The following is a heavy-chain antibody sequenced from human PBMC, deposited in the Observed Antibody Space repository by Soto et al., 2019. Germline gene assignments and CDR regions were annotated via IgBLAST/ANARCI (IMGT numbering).Heavy chain of an antibody. D-gene: IGHD2-2*01. V-gene: IGHV1-18*01. Sequence: ASVKVSCKTSGYTFSNYGVTWVRQAPGQPLEWLGWISLYSDGTNYAQKFQGRVSMTTDTSTATAYMELRSLRSDDTAVYYCARVVPGAEAWFGPWGQGTLVTVSS. J-gene: IGHJ5*02. CDR3: ARVVPGAEAWFGP. CDR2: ISLYSDGT. CDR1: GYTFSNYG.